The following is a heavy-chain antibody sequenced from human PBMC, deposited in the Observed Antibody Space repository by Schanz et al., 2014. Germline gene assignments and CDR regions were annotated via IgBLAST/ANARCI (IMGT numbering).Heavy chain of an antibody. D-gene: IGHD3-3*01. J-gene: IGHJ6*02. V-gene: IGHV3-23*01. Sequence: EVQLLESGGTVVQPGGSLRVSCAASGFVFRTFAMYWVRQAPGKGLEWVSAITGSGSKTYYADSVKGRFTIARDNSKNTLFLQMDSLRVEDTAVYYCARFLARYQYYGVDVWGQGTTVIVSS. CDR2: ITGSGSKT. CDR3: ARFLARYQYYGVDV. CDR1: GFVFRTFA.